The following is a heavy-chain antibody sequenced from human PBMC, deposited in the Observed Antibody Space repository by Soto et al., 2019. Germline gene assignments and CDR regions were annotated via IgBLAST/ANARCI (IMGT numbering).Heavy chain of an antibody. CDR3: ARGDSTDCSNGVCSFFYNHDMDV. Sequence: SVKVSFKASAYSFTDYHIHWVRQAPGQGLEWLGRINPKSGGTSTAQKFQGWVTMTTDTSISTASMELTRLTSDDTAIYYCARGDSTDCSNGVCSFFYNHDMDVWGQGTTVSVSS. CDR2: INPKSGGT. J-gene: IGHJ6*02. D-gene: IGHD2-8*01. CDR1: AYSFTDYH. V-gene: IGHV1-2*04.